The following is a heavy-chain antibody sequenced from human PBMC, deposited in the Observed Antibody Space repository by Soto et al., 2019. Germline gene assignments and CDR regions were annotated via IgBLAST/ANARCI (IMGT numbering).Heavy chain of an antibody. CDR1: CDSMITYY. D-gene: IGHD1-1*01. CDR2: SFYSWVT. Sequence: SGPLSLTGTVSCDSMITYYWSWSRQPPGKGLHCIGYSFYSWVTAYNPSLRSRVTISLDMSKKQISLKLSSVTTADTATYFCARLQLVQKVIDYWGQGTLVTVSS. J-gene: IGHJ4*02. V-gene: IGHV4-59*01. CDR3: ARLQLVQKVIDY.